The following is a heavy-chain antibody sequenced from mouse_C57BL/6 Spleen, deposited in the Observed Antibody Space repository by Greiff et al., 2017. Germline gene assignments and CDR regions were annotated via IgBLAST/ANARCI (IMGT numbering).Heavy chain of an antibody. D-gene: IGHD1-1*01. CDR1: GYTFTDHT. V-gene: IGHV1-78*01. CDR2: IYPRDGST. Sequence: QVQLQQSDAELVKPGASVKISCKVSGYTFTDHTIHWMKQRPEPGLEWIGYIYPRDGSTKYNEKFKGKATLTADQSSSTAYMQLNSLTSEDSAVYFCARRGYYGSSYAMDYWGQGTSVTVSS. CDR3: ARRGYYGSSYAMDY. J-gene: IGHJ4*01.